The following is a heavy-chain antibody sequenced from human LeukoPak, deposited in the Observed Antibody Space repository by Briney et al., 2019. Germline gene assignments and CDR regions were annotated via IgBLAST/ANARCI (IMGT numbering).Heavy chain of an antibody. V-gene: IGHV3-21*01. J-gene: IGHJ4*02. D-gene: IGHD3-22*01. CDR3: ARLYDSSGYYFDY. Sequence: GGSLRLSCAASGFTFSFYSMSWVRQAPGKGLEWVSSISSSPRYMYYADSVKGRFTISRDNAKNSLYLQMNSLRAEDTAVYYCARLYDSSGYYFDYRGQGTLVTVSS. CDR2: ISSSPRYM. CDR1: GFTFSFYS.